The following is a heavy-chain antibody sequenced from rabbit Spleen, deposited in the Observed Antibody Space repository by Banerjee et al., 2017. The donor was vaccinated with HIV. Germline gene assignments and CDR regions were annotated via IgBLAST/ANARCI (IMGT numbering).Heavy chain of an antibody. CDR3: ARDTGSSFSIYGMDL. CDR1: GFSFSYSDY. CDR2: IGAGVTYTT. J-gene: IGHJ6*01. V-gene: IGHV1S40*01. Sequence: QSLEESGGDLVKPGASLTLTCTASGFSFSYSDYMCWVRQPPGKWPEWIACIGAGVTYTTYYATWAKGRFTISKTSSTTVTLQMTSLTVADTATYFCARDTGSSFSIYGMDLWGQGTLVTVS. D-gene: IGHD8-1*01.